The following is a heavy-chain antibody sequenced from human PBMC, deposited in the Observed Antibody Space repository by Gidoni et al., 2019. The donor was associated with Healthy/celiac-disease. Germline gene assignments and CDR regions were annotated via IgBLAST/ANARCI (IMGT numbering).Heavy chain of an antibody. J-gene: IGHJ4*02. D-gene: IGHD4-17*01. CDR3: ARGNGDQRDEIGY. CDR2: INPSGGSK. CDR1: GYTLTSYY. V-gene: IGHV1-46*03. Sequence: QVQLVQSGAEVKTPGASLTVSCKAPGYTLTSYYRHWARPAPGQGLEWMGIINPSGGSKSYAEKFQGRVTMIRDTSTSTVYMELSSLRSEDTAVYYCARGNGDQRDEIGYWGQGTLVTVSS.